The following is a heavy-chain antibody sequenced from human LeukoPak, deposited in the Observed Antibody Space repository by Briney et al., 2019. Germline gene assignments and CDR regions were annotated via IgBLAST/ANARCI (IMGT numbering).Heavy chain of an antibody. V-gene: IGHV1-46*01. CDR3: ARGVKALESYFDY. CDR2: INPSGGST. CDR1: GYTFTGYY. D-gene: IGHD3-3*01. J-gene: IGHJ4*02. Sequence: ASVKVSCKASGYTFTGYYMHWVRQAPGQGLEWMGIINPSGGSTSYAQRFQGRVTMTRDMSTSTVYMELSSLRSEDTAVYYCARGVKALESYFDYWGQGTLVTVSS.